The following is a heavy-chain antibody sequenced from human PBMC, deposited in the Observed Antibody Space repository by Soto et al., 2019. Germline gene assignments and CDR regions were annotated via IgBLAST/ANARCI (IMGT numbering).Heavy chain of an antibody. CDR1: GGSISTSSYY. Sequence: SETLSLTCTVSGGSISTSSYYWAWIRQPPGKGLEWIGSVYYSGTTYYNPSLKSRVTISADTSNNQFSLKLNYVTASDTAMYFCARHFGYSSSWSVHFDLWGLGTLVTVSS. J-gene: IGHJ4*02. V-gene: IGHV4-39*01. D-gene: IGHD6-13*01. CDR3: ARHFGYSSSWSVHFDL. CDR2: VYYSGTT.